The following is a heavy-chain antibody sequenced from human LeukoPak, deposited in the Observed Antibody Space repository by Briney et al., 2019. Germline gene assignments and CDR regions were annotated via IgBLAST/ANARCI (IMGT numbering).Heavy chain of an antibody. D-gene: IGHD5-18*01. J-gene: IGHJ6*02. CDR1: GGSFSGYY. CDR3: ARVDTAIVEDYYGMDV. CDR2: INHSGST. V-gene: IGHV4-34*01. Sequence: SETLSLTCAVYGGSFSGYYWSWIRQPPGKGLEWIGEINHSGSTNYNPSLKSRVTISVDTSKNQFSLKLSSVTAADTAVYYCARVDTAIVEDYYGMDVWGQGTTVTVSS.